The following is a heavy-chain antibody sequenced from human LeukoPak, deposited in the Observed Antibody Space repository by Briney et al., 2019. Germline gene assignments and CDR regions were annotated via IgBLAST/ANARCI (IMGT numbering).Heavy chain of an antibody. V-gene: IGHV3-30*18. D-gene: IGHD3-16*01. J-gene: IGHJ4*01. CDR2: ITDDGSKK. CDR3: AKNDGGEYVGPDD. Sequence: GRSLRLSCTDSGFSGTFYGMHWVRQAPGKGLEWLAVITDDGSKKYYGDSVKGRFTISRDNSKHTLYLQMNSLRGEDTAVYFCAKNDGGEYVGPDDWGQGTLVAVSS. CDR1: GFSGTFYG.